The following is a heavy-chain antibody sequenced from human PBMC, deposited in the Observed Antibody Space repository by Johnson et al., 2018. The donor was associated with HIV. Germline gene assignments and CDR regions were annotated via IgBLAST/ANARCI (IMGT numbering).Heavy chain of an antibody. J-gene: IGHJ3*02. CDR1: GFTFSVYA. CDR3: ARWGMEAFDI. CDR2: ISSNGGST. D-gene: IGHD3-16*01. V-gene: IGHV3-64*01. Sequence: VQLVESGGGLVQPGGSLRLSCAASGFTFSVYAMHWVRQAPGKGLEYVSAISSNGGSTYYANSVKGRFTISRDNSKNTLYLQMGSLRAEDMAVYYCARWGMEAFDIWGQGTMVTVSS.